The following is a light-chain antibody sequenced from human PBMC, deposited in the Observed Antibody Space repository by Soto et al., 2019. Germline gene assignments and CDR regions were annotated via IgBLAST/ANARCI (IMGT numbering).Light chain of an antibody. J-gene: IGKJ2*01. V-gene: IGKV1-33*01. CDR3: QQYDSAPPT. CDR1: QDITNY. CDR2: DAS. Sequence: DIQMTQSPSSLSASVGARVTITCQASQDITNYLNWYQQKPGKAPKLLLYDASNLETGVPSRVSGSGSGTTFIFTISSLQPEDVATYYCQQYDSAPPTFGQGTKVEIK.